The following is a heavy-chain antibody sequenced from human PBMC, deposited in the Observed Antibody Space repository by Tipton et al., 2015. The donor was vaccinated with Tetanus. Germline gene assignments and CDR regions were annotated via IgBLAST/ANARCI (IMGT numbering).Heavy chain of an antibody. Sequence: SLRLSCEVSGFTISSYWIHWVRQVPGKGLLWVARMTTDASNTAYADFVKGRFTLSRDNAKNTLYLQMNSLRAEDTAVYYCARDAGGGTPFDSWGQGTLVTVSS. J-gene: IGHJ4*02. CDR1: GFTISSYW. CDR3: ARDAGGGTPFDS. V-gene: IGHV3-74*01. D-gene: IGHD3-10*01. CDR2: MTTDASNT.